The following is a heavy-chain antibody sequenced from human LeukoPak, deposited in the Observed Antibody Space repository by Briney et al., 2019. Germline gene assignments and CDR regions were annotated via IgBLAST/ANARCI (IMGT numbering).Heavy chain of an antibody. CDR3: ARDLGYSYGYPVDY. CDR2: ISGSGGST. V-gene: IGHV3-23*01. CDR1: GFTFSSSA. D-gene: IGHD5-18*01. Sequence: GGSLRLSCAASGFTFSSSAMSWGRQAPGKGLEWVSTISGSGGSTYYADSLKGRFTISRDSSKNTLYLQMNSLRAEDTAVYYCARDLGYSYGYPVDYWGQGTLVTVSS. J-gene: IGHJ4*02.